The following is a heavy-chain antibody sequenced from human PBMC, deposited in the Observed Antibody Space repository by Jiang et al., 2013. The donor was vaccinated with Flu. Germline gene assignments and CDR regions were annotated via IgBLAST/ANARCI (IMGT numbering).Heavy chain of an antibody. Sequence: QLVESGGGLVQPGGSLRLSCAASGFTFSSYAMSWVRQAPGKGLEWVSAISGSGGSTYYADSVKGRFTISRDNSKNTLYLQMNSLRAEDTAVYYCAKDGGYCSGGSCYPLDYWGQGTLVTVSS. J-gene: IGHJ4*02. CDR2: ISGSGGST. V-gene: IGHV3-23*04. CDR1: GFTFSSYA. D-gene: IGHD2-15*01. CDR3: AKDGGYCSGGSCYPLDY.